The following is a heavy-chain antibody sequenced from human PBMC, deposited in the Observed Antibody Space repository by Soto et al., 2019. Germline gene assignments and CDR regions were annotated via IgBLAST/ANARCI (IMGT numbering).Heavy chain of an antibody. CDR3: AKDQGVLVRVGGGGFDY. CDR1: GFTFSSYG. J-gene: IGHJ4*02. Sequence: QVQLVESGGGVVQPGRSLRLSCAASGFTFSSYGIHWVRQAPGRGLEWVALISYDGSNGFYADSVKGRFTISRDNSKNTLELQMNGVGAGETAVYYWAKDQGVLVRVGGGGFDYWGQGTLLTVSS. CDR2: ISYDGSNG. V-gene: IGHV3-30*18. D-gene: IGHD2-21*01.